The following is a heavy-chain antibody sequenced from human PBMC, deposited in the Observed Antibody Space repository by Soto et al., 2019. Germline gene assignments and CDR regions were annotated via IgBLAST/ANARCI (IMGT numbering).Heavy chain of an antibody. Sequence: PGGSLRLSCAASGFTFSSYSMNWVRQAPGKGLEWVSYISSSSSTIYYADSVKGRFTISRDNAKNSLYLQMNSLRAEDTAVYYCARDCSSTSCYGAMDVWGKGTTVTVSS. D-gene: IGHD2-2*01. J-gene: IGHJ6*03. V-gene: IGHV3-48*01. CDR1: GFTFSSYS. CDR3: ARDCSSTSCYGAMDV. CDR2: ISSSSSTI.